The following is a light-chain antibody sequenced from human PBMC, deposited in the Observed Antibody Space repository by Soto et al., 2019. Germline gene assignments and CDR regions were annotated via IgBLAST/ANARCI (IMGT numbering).Light chain of an antibody. J-gene: IGKJ1*01. V-gene: IGKV1-5*01. CDR2: DAS. CDR1: QSVSNW. Sequence: DIQMTQSPATLSAFVGDRVTITCRASQSVSNWVAWYQQKPGKAPKVLIYDASNLGVGVPSRFSGSGSGTEFTLTISSLQPDDFATYYCKQYYSYSWTFGQGTKV. CDR3: KQYYSYSWT.